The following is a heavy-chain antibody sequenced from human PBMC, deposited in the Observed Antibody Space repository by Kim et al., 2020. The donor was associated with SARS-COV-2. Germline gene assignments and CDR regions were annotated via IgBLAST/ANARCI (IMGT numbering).Heavy chain of an antibody. V-gene: IGHV1-46*01. CDR2: INPSGGVT. CDR3: ARDVALPPHPKAMDV. J-gene: IGHJ6*02. CDR1: GYIFTNYY. Sequence: ASVKFSCKASGYIFTNYYMHWVRQAPGQGLEWIGIINPSGGVTSSAQDFQGRVTMTSDTSTSTFYMELGSLRSDDTAMYYCARDVALPPHPKAMDVWGQGTTVTVSS.